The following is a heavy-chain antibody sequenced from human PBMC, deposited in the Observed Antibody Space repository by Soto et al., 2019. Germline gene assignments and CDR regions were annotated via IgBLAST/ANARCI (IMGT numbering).Heavy chain of an antibody. V-gene: IGHV3-9*01. D-gene: IGHD6-6*01. CDR1: GFIFDDYA. J-gene: IGHJ6*02. Sequence: EVQLVESGGGLVQPGRSLRLSCEASGFIFDDYAMHWVRQAPGKGLEWVSVISGNSGSLGYADSVKGRFTISRDNAKNSLYLQMTRLRAEDTVLYYCAKDRYSSSSYYYYGMDGWGQGTTVTVSS. CDR3: AKDRYSSSSYYYYGMDG. CDR2: ISGNSGSL.